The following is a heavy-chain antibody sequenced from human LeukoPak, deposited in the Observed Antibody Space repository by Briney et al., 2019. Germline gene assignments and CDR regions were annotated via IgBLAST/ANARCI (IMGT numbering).Heavy chain of an antibody. J-gene: IGHJ4*02. Sequence: PSETLSLTCAVYGGSFSGYYWSWFRQPPGKGLEWIGEINHSGSTNYNPSLKSRVTISVDTSKNQFSLKLSSVTAADTAVYYCASGLLGRVIPPDFDYWGQGTLVTVSS. CDR3: ASGLLGRVIPPDFDY. CDR1: GGSFSGYY. V-gene: IGHV4-34*01. D-gene: IGHD3-16*02. CDR2: INHSGST.